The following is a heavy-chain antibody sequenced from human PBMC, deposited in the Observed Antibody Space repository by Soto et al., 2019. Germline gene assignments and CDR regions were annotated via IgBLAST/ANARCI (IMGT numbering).Heavy chain of an antibody. Sequence: QVQLVQSGAEVKKPGSSVKVSCKASGGTFSSYAISWVRQAPGQGLEWMGGIIPIFGTANYAQKFQGRVTITADEXTTXAYMELSSLRSEDTAVYYCARIVGSDGDPGLSSDYWGQGTLVTVSS. V-gene: IGHV1-69*12. CDR1: GGTFSSYA. D-gene: IGHD4-17*01. J-gene: IGHJ4*02. CDR2: IIPIFGTA. CDR3: ARIVGSDGDPGLSSDY.